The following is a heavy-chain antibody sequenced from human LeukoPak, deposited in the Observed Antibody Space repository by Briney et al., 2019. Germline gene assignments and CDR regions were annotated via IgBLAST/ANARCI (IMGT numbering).Heavy chain of an antibody. CDR3: ARGRYYYDSSGYYYDNWFDP. V-gene: IGHV4-59*01. D-gene: IGHD3-22*01. J-gene: IGHJ5*02. Sequence: PSETLSLTCTVAGGSISSYYWSWIRQPPGKGLEYIGFIYYSGTTKYNPSLKSRATISVDTSKNQFSLKLTSVTAADTAVYYWARGRYYYDSSGYYYDNWFDPWGQGTLVTVSS. CDR2: IYYSGTT. CDR1: GGSISSYY.